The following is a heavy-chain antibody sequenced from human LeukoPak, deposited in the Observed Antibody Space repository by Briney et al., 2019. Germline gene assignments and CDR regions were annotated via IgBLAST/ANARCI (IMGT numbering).Heavy chain of an antibody. D-gene: IGHD1-26*01. Sequence: GGSLRLSCAASGFTFSSYSMNWVRQAPGKGLEWVSYISTTSTIYYADSVKGRFTISRDNAKNSLYLQMNSLRAEDTAVYHCARESSYSGTYYALYDYWGQGTLVTVSS. J-gene: IGHJ4*02. V-gene: IGHV3-48*04. CDR3: ARESSYSGTYYALYDY. CDR2: ISTTSTI. CDR1: GFTFSSYS.